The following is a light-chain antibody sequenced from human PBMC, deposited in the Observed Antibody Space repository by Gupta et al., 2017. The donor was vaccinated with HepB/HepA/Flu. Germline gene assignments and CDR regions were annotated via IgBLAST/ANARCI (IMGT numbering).Light chain of an antibody. CDR1: QGISSY. Sequence: EIVLTQSPATLSFSPGERATLSCRASQGISSYLAWYQQKPGQAPRLVIYDASNRATGIPARFSGSGSGTDFTLIISGLEPEDFAVYYCQQRSNWPITFGQGTRLEIK. J-gene: IGKJ5*01. V-gene: IGKV3-11*01. CDR3: QQRSNWPIT. CDR2: DAS.